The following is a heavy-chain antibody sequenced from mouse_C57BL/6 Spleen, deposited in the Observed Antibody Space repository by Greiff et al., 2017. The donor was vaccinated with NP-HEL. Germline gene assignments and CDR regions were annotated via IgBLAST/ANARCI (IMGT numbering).Heavy chain of an antibody. J-gene: IGHJ1*03. Sequence: QVQLQQSGPELVKPGASVKISCKASGYAFSSSWMNWVKQRPGKGLEWIGRIYPGDGDTNYNGKFKGKATLTADKSSSTAYMQRSSLTSEDSAVYFCARAAYYSNYEGYFDVWGTGTTVTVSS. CDR2: IYPGDGDT. D-gene: IGHD2-5*01. CDR3: ARAAYYSNYEGYFDV. V-gene: IGHV1-82*01. CDR1: GYAFSSSW.